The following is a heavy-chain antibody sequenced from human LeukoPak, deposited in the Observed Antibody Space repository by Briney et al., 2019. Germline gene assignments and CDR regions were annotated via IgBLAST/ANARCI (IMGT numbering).Heavy chain of an antibody. CDR1: GYTFTSYD. CDR2: MNPNSGNT. CDR3: ASQGASSGWYRESGWFDP. Sequence: ASVKVSCKASGYTFTSYDINWVRQATGQGLEWMGWMNPNSGNTGYAQKFQGRVTMTRNTSISTAYMELSSLRSEDTAVYYCASQGASSGWYRESGWFDPWGQGTLVTVSS. D-gene: IGHD6-19*01. V-gene: IGHV1-8*01. J-gene: IGHJ5*02.